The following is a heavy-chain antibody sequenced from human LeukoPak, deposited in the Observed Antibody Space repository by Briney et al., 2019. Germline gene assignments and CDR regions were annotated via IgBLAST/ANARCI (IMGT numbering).Heavy chain of an antibody. CDR1: GFTFDDYG. J-gene: IGHJ6*03. D-gene: IGHD6-19*01. V-gene: IGHV3-20*04. CDR3: ARDRSNRGEQWLVRSYYYYYMDV. CDR2: INWNGGST. Sequence: PGGSLRLSCAASGFTFDDYGMSWVRQAPGKGLEWVSGINWNGGSTGYADSVKGRFTISRDNAKNSLYLQMNSLRAEDTALYYCARDRSNRGEQWLVRSYYYYYMDVRGKGTTVTVSS.